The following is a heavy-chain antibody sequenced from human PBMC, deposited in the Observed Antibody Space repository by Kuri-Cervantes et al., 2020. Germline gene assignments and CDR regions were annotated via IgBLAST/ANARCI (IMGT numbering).Heavy chain of an antibody. J-gene: IGHJ6*03. V-gene: IGHV3-30*02. CDR1: GFIFSDFG. Sequence: GGSLRLSCAASGFIFSDFGTHWVRQAPGKGLEWVTFIRYDGSNKYYAASVKDRFTISRDNAKNSLYLQMNSLRAEDTAVYYCAREGGDYGDYLYYYYYMDVWGKGTTVTVSS. D-gene: IGHD4-17*01. CDR2: IRYDGSNK. CDR3: AREGGDYGDYLYYYYYMDV.